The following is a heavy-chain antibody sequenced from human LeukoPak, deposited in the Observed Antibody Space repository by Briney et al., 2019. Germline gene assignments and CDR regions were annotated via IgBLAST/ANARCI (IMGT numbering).Heavy chain of an antibody. V-gene: IGHV4-4*07. CDR3: ARAVHYYGSGSYYFDY. D-gene: IGHD3-10*01. CDR1: GGSISSYY. CDR2: IYTSGST. J-gene: IGHJ4*02. Sequence: SETLSLTCTVSGGSISSYYWSWIRQPAGKGLEWIGRIYTSGSTNYNPSLKSRVTMSVDTSKNQFSLKLSSVTAADTAVYYCARAVHYYGSGSYYFDYWGQGTLVTVSS.